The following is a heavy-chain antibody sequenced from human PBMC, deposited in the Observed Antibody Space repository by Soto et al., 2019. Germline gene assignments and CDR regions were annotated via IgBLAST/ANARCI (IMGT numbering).Heavy chain of an antibody. V-gene: IGHV1-18*01. J-gene: IGHJ6*02. CDR2: VSPYNGNT. Sequence: WASVKVSCKVFGYTFSTYGLSWVRQAPGQGLEWMGWVSPYNGNTYYAPGLQGRVTMTTDTSTNTAYMSLRSLRSDDTAIYYCVRGGLLEANRPYYHYGLDVWGQGTPVTVSS. D-gene: IGHD1-1*01. CDR3: VRGGLLEANRPYYHYGLDV. CDR1: GYTFSTYG.